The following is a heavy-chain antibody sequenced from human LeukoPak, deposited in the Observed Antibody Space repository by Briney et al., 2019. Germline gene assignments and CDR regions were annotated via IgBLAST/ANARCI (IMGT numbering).Heavy chain of an antibody. J-gene: IGHJ3*02. CDR2: ISAYNGNT. CDR1: GYTFTSYG. D-gene: IGHD3-22*01. CDR3: ARPYDSSDPWGAFDI. V-gene: IGHV1-18*01. Sequence: GASVKVSCKASGYTFTSYGISWVRQAPGQGLEWMGWISAYNGNTNYAQKLQGRVTMTTDTSTSTAYMELRSLRSDDTAVYYCARPYDSSDPWGAFDIWSQGTMVTVSS.